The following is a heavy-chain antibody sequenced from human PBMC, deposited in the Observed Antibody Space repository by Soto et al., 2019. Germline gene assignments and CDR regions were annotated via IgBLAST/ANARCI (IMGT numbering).Heavy chain of an antibody. CDR1: GFTFSNAW. CDR3: TTVSAVAGKRVDY. CDR2: IKSKTDGGTT. D-gene: IGHD6-19*01. Sequence: PGGSLRLSCAASGFTFSNAWMSWVRQAPGKGLEWVGRIKSKTDGGTTDYAAPVKGRFTISRDDSKNTLYLQMNSLKTEDTAVYYCTTVSAVAGKRVDYWGQGTLVTVSS. J-gene: IGHJ4*02. V-gene: IGHV3-15*01.